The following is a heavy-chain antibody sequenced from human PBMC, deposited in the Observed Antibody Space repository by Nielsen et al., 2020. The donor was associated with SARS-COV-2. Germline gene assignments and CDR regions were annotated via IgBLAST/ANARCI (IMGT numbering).Heavy chain of an antibody. D-gene: IGHD3-3*01. CDR3: ARDGPLGAYYDFWSGYFREYYFDY. J-gene: IGHJ4*02. V-gene: IGHV3-48*03. CDR2: ISSSGSTI. Sequence: GESLKISCAASGFTFSSYEMNWVRQAPGKGLEWVSYISSSGSTIYYADSVKGRFTISRDNAKNSLYLQMNSLRAEDTAVYYCARDGPLGAYYDFWSGYFREYYFDYWGQGTLVTVSS. CDR1: GFTFSSYE.